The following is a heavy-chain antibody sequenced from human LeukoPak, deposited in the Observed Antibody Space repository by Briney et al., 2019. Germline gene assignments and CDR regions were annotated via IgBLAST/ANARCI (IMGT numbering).Heavy chain of an antibody. CDR2: IYYSGST. V-gene: IGHV4-59*01. CDR1: GGSISSYY. CDR3: ARLALGFLEWLQNNWFDP. J-gene: IGHJ5*02. Sequence: PSETLSLTCTVSGGSISSYYWSWIRQPPGKGLEWIGYIYYSGSTNYNPSLKSRVTISVDTSKNQFSLKLSSVTAADTAVYYCARLALGFLEWLQNNWFDPWGQGTLVTVSS. D-gene: IGHD3-3*01.